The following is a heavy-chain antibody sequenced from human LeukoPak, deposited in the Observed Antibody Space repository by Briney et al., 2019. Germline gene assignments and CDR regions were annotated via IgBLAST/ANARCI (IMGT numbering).Heavy chain of an antibody. CDR2: IYSGGST. Sequence: GGSLRLSCAASGFTVSSNYMSWVRQAPGKGLEGVSVIYSGGSTYYADSVKGRFTISRDNSKNTLYLQMNSLRAEDTAVYYCARELLLWFGESHWGQGTLVTASS. CDR3: ARELLLWFGESH. D-gene: IGHD3-10*01. V-gene: IGHV3-66*01. J-gene: IGHJ4*02. CDR1: GFTVSSNY.